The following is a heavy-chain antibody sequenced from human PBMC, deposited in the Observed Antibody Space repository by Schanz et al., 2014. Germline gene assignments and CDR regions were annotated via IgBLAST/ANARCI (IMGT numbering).Heavy chain of an antibody. J-gene: IGHJ4*02. CDR2: IDPNSGAT. Sequence: QVQLVQSGAEVRKPGTSVMVSCKASGYTFTAYDIHWVRQAPGQGLEWMGQIDPNSGATSSAQKFQGRVTMTRDTSSSTVYMQLSSLTSDDTAIYYCARVTTGYDSWGQGTLVTVSS. CDR1: GYTFTAYD. D-gene: IGHD5-12*01. CDR3: ARVTTGYDS. V-gene: IGHV1-2*06.